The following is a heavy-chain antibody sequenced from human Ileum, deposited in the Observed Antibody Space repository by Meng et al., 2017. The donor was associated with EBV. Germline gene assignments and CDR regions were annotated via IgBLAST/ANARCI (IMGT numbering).Heavy chain of an antibody. Sequence: EVQLVESGGGLVKPGGSLRLSCAASGFPFTNTWINWVRQAPGKELEWVARIKGKTDGGTTDYAAPVKGRFTISRDDSKNTLYLQMNSLKTEDTAVYYCWAAARGTLDIWGQGTMVTVSS. J-gene: IGHJ3*02. V-gene: IGHV3-15*01. D-gene: IGHD1-26*01. CDR1: GFPFTNTW. CDR2: IKGKTDGGTT. CDR3: WAAARGTLDI.